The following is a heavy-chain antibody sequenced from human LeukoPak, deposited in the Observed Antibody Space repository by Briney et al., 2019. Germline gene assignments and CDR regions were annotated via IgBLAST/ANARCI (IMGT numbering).Heavy chain of an antibody. D-gene: IGHD6-19*01. Sequence: GGSLRLSCAASGFTFTSFSMSWVRQAPGKGLEWVSSMGFDGGTTYYADSVKGRFTISRDSSKNTVYLQMNSLRAEDTALYYCSKDKFERGSGWVSGYWGQGTLVTVSS. CDR2: MGFDGGTT. J-gene: IGHJ4*02. CDR1: GFTFTSFS. CDR3: SKDKFERGSGWVSGY. V-gene: IGHV3-23*01.